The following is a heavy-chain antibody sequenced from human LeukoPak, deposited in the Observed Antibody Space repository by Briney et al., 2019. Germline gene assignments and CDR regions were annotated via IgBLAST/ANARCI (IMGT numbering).Heavy chain of an antibody. CDR2: IKQDGSEK. CDR3: ARDGIVGASYYYYGMDV. J-gene: IGHJ6*02. V-gene: IGHV3-7*01. Sequence: GGSLRLSCAASGFTFSSYWMSWVRQAPGKGLEWVANIKQDGSEKYYVDSVKGRFTISRDNAKNLLYLQMNSLRAEDTAVYYCARDGIVGASYYYYGMDVWGQGTTVTVSS. D-gene: IGHD1-26*01. CDR1: GFTFSSYW.